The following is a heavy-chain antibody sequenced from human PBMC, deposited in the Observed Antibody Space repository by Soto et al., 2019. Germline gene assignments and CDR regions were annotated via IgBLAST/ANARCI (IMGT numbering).Heavy chain of an antibody. CDR1: GGTFSSYA. Sequence: SVKVSCKASGGTFSSYAISWVRQAPGQGLEWMGGIIPIFGTANYAQKFQGRVTITADEYTSTAYMELSSLRSEDTAVYYCARATRGVYYYDSSGYDPFDYWGQGTLVTVSS. J-gene: IGHJ4*02. CDR2: IIPIFGTA. CDR3: ARATRGVYYYDSSGYDPFDY. D-gene: IGHD3-22*01. V-gene: IGHV1-69*13.